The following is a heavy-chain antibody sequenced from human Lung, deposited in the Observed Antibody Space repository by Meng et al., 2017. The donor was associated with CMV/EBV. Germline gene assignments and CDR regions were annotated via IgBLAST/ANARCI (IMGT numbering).Heavy chain of an antibody. CDR2: IYINGDT. D-gene: IGHD1-26*01. J-gene: IGHJ4*02. Sequence: QVHLQESGPGLVKPSXTLSLTCSVSGVSISGFYWSWSRQPAGKGLEWIGRIYINGDTNYNPSLKSRVTISKDTSKNQISLRLTSVTAADTAIYYCATGSGDFDHWGRGTLVTVSS. V-gene: IGHV4-4*07. CDR1: GVSISGFY. CDR3: ATGSGDFDH.